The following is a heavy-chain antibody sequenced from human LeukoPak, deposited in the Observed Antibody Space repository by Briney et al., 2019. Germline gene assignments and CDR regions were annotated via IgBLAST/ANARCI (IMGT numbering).Heavy chain of an antibody. D-gene: IGHD4-17*01. J-gene: IGHJ6*02. V-gene: IGHV3-48*02. CDR3: ARGSSAVTTYSYYYYGMDV. Sequence: GGSLRLSCAASGFIFNAYSMNWVRQAPGKGLEWVSYISSSNSIIYYADSVKGRFTISRDNAKNSLYLQMNSLRDEDTGVYYCARGSSAVTTYSYYYYGMDVWGQGTTVTVSS. CDR2: ISSSNSII. CDR1: GFIFNAYS.